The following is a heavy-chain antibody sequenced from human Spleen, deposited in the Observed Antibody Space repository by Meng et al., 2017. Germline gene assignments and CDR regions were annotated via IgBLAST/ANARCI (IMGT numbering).Heavy chain of an antibody. Sequence: GASLKISCAASGFTFDDYGLSWVRQAPGRGVEWVFGINWNGGSTGYADSVKGRFTSSRDNAKNSLYLQMNSLRAEDTDLYYCARHGSGSLMAIGDYWGQGTLVTVSS. D-gene: IGHD3-10*01. J-gene: IGHJ4*02. V-gene: IGHV3-20*04. CDR3: ARHGSGSLMAIGDY. CDR2: INWNGGST. CDR1: GFTFDDYG.